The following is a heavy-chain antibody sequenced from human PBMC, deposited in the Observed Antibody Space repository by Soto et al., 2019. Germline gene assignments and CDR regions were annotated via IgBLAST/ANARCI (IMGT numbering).Heavy chain of an antibody. Sequence: QVQLQESGPGLMKPSETLSLTCTVSGGSISNYYWSWIRQPPGKGLEWIGYIYYSGSTNYNPSLKSRVTISVDTSKNQFSLKLSSLTAADTAVYYCARESDAHFDYWGQGTLVTVSS. CDR2: IYYSGST. CDR3: ARESDAHFDY. V-gene: IGHV4-59*01. CDR1: GGSISNYY. J-gene: IGHJ4*02.